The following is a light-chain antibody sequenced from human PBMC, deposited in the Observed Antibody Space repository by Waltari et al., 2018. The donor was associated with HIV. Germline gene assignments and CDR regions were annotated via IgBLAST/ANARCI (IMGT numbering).Light chain of an antibody. J-gene: IGLJ2*01. V-gene: IGLV2-14*03. CDR1: SSDVGGSNY. CDR2: DVS. Sequence: QSALTQPASVSGSPGQSITFSCTGTSSDVGGSNYVSWYQQHPGKAPNLMIYDVSYRPSGASNRFSGSKSGNTASLTISGLQAEDEADYYCSSYTSSTTVVFGGGTKLTVL. CDR3: SSYTSSTTVV.